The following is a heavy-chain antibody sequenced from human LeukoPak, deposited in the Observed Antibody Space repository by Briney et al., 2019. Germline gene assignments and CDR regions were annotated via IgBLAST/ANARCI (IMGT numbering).Heavy chain of an antibody. D-gene: IGHD3-10*01. V-gene: IGHV3-49*04. J-gene: IGHJ4*02. CDR1: GFTFRDYG. CDR3: ARGQTVSGAKYYFDF. CDR2: IRSRIYGGAP. Sequence: GGSLRLSCLTSGFTFRDYGLGWVRQAPGMGPEWVSFIRSRIYGGAPEYAASVRGRFSVSRDDSESIAYLQMNNLNSEDTAVYYCARGQTVSGAKYYFDFWSPGTLVTVSS.